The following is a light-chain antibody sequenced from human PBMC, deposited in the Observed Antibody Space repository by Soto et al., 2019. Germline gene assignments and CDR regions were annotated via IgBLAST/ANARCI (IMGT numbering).Light chain of an antibody. CDR2: VAS. Sequence: EIVLTQSPGTLSLSPGERATLSCRASQSVSSSFLAWYQQKPGQAPRLLIYVASSRATGIPDRFSGSGSGTDFTLTISRLEPEDVAVYYCQQYGSSPLTFGGGTKVEI. CDR3: QQYGSSPLT. J-gene: IGKJ4*01. CDR1: QSVSSSF. V-gene: IGKV3-20*01.